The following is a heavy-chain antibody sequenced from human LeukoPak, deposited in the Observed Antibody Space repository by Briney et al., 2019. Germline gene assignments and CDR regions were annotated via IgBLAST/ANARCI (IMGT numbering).Heavy chain of an antibody. CDR3: ARERIRFCSGGTCYSDSTFDY. D-gene: IGHD2-15*01. CDR1: GFTFSNYN. J-gene: IGHJ4*02. CDR2: ISSSGSSI. V-gene: IGHV3-48*01. Sequence: PGGSLRLSCAASGFTFSNYNMNWVRQAPGKGLEWVSYISSSGSSIYYADSVKGRFTISRDNAKNSLYPQMSSLRAEDTAIYYCARERIRFCSGGTCYSDSTFDYWGQGTLVTVSS.